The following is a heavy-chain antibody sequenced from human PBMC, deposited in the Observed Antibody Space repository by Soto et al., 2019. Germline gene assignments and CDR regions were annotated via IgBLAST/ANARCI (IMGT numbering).Heavy chain of an antibody. CDR3: ARDQTVVVVPAAIQNYYYYMDV. Sequence: ESGGGLVKPGGSLRLSCAASGFTFSSYSMNWVRQAPGKGLEWVSSISSSSSYIYYADSVKGRFTISRDNAKNSLYLQMNSLRAEDTAVYYCARDQTVVVVPAAIQNYYYYMDVWGKGTTVTVSS. CDR2: ISSSSSYI. CDR1: GFTFSSYS. V-gene: IGHV3-21*01. D-gene: IGHD2-2*01. J-gene: IGHJ6*03.